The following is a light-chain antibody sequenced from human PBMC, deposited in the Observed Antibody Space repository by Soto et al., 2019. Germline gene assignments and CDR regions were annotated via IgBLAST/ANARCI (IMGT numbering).Light chain of an antibody. CDR3: CSYAGRSTLYV. Sequence: QSVLTQPPSASGSPGQSVTISCTGNSGDVGSCDYVSWYQQRPGKAPKLVIYEVFKRPSGVSNRFSGSESANTASLTISGLQAEDEADYYCCSYAGRSTLYVFGTGTKVTVL. CDR1: SGDVGSCDY. J-gene: IGLJ1*01. V-gene: IGLV2-23*02. CDR2: EVF.